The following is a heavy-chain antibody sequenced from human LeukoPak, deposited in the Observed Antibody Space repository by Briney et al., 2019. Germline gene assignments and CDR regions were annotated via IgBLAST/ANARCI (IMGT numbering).Heavy chain of an antibody. CDR1: GFTFSSYA. CDR2: ISSSSSYI. D-gene: IGHD2-2*02. V-gene: IGHV3-21*01. Sequence: GGSLRLSCAASGFTFSSYAMIWVRQAPGKGLEWVSSISSSSSYIYYADSVKGRFTISRDNAKNSLYLQMNSLRAEDTAVYYCAREDQLLYGFDYWGQGTLVTVSS. J-gene: IGHJ4*02. CDR3: AREDQLLYGFDY.